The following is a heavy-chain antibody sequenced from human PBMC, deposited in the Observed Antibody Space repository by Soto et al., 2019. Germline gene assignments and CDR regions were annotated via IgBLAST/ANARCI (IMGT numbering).Heavy chain of an antibody. V-gene: IGHV3-7*01. CDR1: GFTFSSYW. Sequence: GGSLRLSCAASGFTFSSYWMSWVRQAPGKGLEWVANIKQDGSEKYYVDSVKGRFTISRDNAKNSLYLQMNSLRAEDTAVYYYAREGSWFDYYYYMDVWGKGTTVTVSS. CDR3: AREGSWFDYYYYMDV. D-gene: IGHD3-10*01. CDR2: IKQDGSEK. J-gene: IGHJ6*03.